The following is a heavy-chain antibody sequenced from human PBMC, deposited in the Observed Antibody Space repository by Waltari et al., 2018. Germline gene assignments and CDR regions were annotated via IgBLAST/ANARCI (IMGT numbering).Heavy chain of an antibody. V-gene: IGHV4-38-2*01. Sequence: QVQLQESGPGLVKPSETLSLTCAVSGYSISSGYYWGWIRQPPGKGLEWIGSIYHSGSTYYNPSLKSRVTIAVDTSKNQCSLKRSSVTAADTAVYYCARHYVIAVAVHGGEYFQHWGQGTLVTVSS. CDR2: IYHSGST. CDR1: GYSISSGYY. J-gene: IGHJ1*01. CDR3: ARHYVIAVAVHGGEYFQH. D-gene: IGHD6-19*01.